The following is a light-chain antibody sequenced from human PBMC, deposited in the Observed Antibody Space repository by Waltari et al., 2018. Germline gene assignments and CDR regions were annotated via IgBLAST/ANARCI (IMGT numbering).Light chain of an antibody. V-gene: IGKV1-39*01. CDR3: QQSYSTPPYT. CDR1: HTISNY. J-gene: IGKJ2*01. Sequence: DIQMTQSPSYLSASVGDRVTITCRASHTISNYLNWYQQKPGKAPKLLIYAASSLQSGVPSRFSGSGSGTDFTLTISSLQPEDFATYYCQQSYSTPPYTFGQGTKLEIK. CDR2: AAS.